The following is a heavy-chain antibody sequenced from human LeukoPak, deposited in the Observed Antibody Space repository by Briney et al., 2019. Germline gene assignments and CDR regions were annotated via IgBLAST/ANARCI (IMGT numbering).Heavy chain of an antibody. CDR1: GFTLRNYW. D-gene: IGHD6-13*01. V-gene: IGHV3-21*01. CDR3: ARDIPSSSSW. Sequence: PGGSLRLSCAASGFTLRNYWMSWVRQAPGKGLEWVSSISSSSSYIYYADSVKGRFTISRDNAKNSLYLQMNSLRAEDTAVYYCARDIPSSSSWWGQGTLVTVSS. CDR2: ISSSSSYI. J-gene: IGHJ4*02.